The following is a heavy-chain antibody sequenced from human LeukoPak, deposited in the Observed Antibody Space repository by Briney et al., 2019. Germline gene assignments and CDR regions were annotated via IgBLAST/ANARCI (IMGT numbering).Heavy chain of an antibody. Sequence: PGGSLRLSCAASGFTFSSYAMSWVRQAPGKGLEWVSAISGSGGSTYYADSVKGRFTISRDNSKNTLYLRMNSLRAEDTAVYYCAKDGRYCSGGSPCWVYYYGMDVWGQGTTVTVSS. D-gene: IGHD2-15*01. CDR3: AKDGRYCSGGSPCWVYYYGMDV. CDR2: ISGSGGST. V-gene: IGHV3-23*01. CDR1: GFTFSSYA. J-gene: IGHJ6*02.